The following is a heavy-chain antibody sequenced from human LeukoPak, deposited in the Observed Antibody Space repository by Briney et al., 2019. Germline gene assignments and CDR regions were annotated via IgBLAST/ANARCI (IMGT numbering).Heavy chain of an antibody. J-gene: IGHJ4*02. CDR2: INHSGST. Sequence: SETLSLTCAVYGGSFSGYYWSWIRQPPGKGLEWIGEINHSGSTNYNPSLKSRVTISVDTSKNQFSLKLSSVTAADTAVYYCARVRLMITFGGVIVTPFDYWGQGTLATVSS. V-gene: IGHV4-34*01. CDR1: GGSFSGYY. D-gene: IGHD3-16*02. CDR3: ARVRLMITFGGVIVTPFDY.